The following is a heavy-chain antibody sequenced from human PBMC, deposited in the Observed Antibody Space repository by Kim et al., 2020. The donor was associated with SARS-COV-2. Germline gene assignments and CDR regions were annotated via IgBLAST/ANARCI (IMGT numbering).Heavy chain of an antibody. CDR2: IYYSGST. CDR1: GGSISSYY. Sequence: SETLSLTCTVSGGSISSYYWSWIRQPPGKGLEWIGYIYYSGSTNYNPSLKSRVTISVDTSKNQFSLKLSSVTAADTAVYYCAMARVLGSSSPIDYWGQGTLVTVSS. D-gene: IGHD6-13*01. CDR3: AMARVLGSSSPIDY. J-gene: IGHJ4*02. V-gene: IGHV4-59*08.